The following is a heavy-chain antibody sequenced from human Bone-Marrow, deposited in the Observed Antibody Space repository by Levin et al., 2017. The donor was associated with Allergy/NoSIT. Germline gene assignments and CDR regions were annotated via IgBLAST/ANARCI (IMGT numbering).Heavy chain of an antibody. CDR2: LSSSGRQK. CDR3: AKFLEPGRVTVAYYYDMDV. Sequence: SLLLSFPSSFFTFRSFFIYCVCFSPCPFLSFFSLLSSSGRQKYYADSVKGRFTISRDNSKNTLYLQMNSLRAEDTAVYYCAKFLEPGRVTVAYYYDMDVWGKGTTVTVSS. D-gene: IGHD2-8*02. CDR1: FFTFRSFF. J-gene: IGHJ6*03. V-gene: IGHV3-30*18.